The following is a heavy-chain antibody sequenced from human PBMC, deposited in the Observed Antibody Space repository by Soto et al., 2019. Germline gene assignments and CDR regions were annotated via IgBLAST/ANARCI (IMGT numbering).Heavy chain of an antibody. CDR3: ARDGVQLWPRYYFDY. D-gene: IGHD1-1*01. Sequence: VQLVQSGAEVKKPGASVQVSCKTSGYSFSNYSMHWVRQVPGQGLEWMGKINPNGGSTSRAQKFKDAVTLTRDTSTNTVYMELSSLTSEDTAVYYCARDGVQLWPRYYFDYWGQGTLVTVSS. V-gene: IGHV1-46*01. J-gene: IGHJ4*02. CDR2: INPNGGST. CDR1: GYSFSNYS.